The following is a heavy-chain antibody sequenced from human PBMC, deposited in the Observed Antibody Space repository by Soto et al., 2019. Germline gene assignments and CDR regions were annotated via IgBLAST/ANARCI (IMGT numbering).Heavy chain of an antibody. D-gene: IGHD2-2*03. Sequence: GGSLRLSCAASGFTVSSNYMSWVRQAPGKGLEWVSVIYSGGSTYYADSVKGRFTISRDNSKNTLYLQMNSLRAEDTAVYYWAREGGYCSSTSCYVRRYYYYYMDVWGKGTTVTVSS. CDR3: AREGGYCSSTSCYVRRYYYYYMDV. CDR1: GFTVSSNY. V-gene: IGHV3-66*01. J-gene: IGHJ6*03. CDR2: IYSGGST.